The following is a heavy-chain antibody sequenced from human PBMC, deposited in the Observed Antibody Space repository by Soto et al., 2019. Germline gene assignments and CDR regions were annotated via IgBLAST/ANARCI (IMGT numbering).Heavy chain of an antibody. D-gene: IGHD6-19*01. Sequence: QVQLVQSGAEVKKPGASVKVSCKASGYTFTSYDINWVRQATGQGLEWMGWMNPNSGNTGYAQKFXGXAXRXXNTSISTAYIELSSLRSEDTAVYYCASSGSGWYLYWGQGTLVTVSS. CDR2: MNPNSGNT. V-gene: IGHV1-8*01. J-gene: IGHJ4*02. CDR1: GYTFTSYD. CDR3: ASSGSGWYLY.